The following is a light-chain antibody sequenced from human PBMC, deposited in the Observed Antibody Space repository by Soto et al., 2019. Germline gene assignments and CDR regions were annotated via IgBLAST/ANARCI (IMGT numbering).Light chain of an antibody. J-gene: IGKJ1*01. CDR3: QKYGRHPWR. CDR2: DSS. Sequence: EIRMTQSPAILSVSPGESATLSCRASQSVSSHVVWYQQKPGQAPRLLISDSSTRATGIPARFSGSGSGTEFTLTISRLDPEYFGVDYRQKYGRHPWRSGQGTKGDIK. V-gene: IGKV3-15*01. CDR1: QSVSSH.